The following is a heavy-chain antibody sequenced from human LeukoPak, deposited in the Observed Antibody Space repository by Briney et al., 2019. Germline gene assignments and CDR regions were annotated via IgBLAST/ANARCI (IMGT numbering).Heavy chain of an antibody. CDR1: GFTFDDYA. CDR2: ISWNSGSI. J-gene: IGHJ4*02. Sequence: GGSLRLSCAASGFTFDDYAMHWVRQAPGKGLEWVSGISWNSGSIGYADSVKGRFTISTDNAKNSLYLQMNSLRAEDTALYYCASGPIHTHYDYIWGSYLTSSGFRYWGQGTLVTVSS. D-gene: IGHD3-16*02. V-gene: IGHV3-9*01. CDR3: ASGPIHTHYDYIWGSYLTSSGFRY.